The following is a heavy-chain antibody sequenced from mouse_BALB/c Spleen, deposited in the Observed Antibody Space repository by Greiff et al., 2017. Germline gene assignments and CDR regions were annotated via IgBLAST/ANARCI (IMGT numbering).Heavy chain of an antibody. CDR2: INPYNDGT. CDR1: GYTFTSYV. D-gene: IGHD2-4*01. CDR3: ARWDDYDGFAY. J-gene: IGHJ3*01. V-gene: IGHV1-14*01. Sequence: VHVKQSGPELVKPGASVKMSCKASGYTFTSYVMHWVKQKPGQGLEWIGYINPYNDGTKYNEKFKGKATLTSDKSSSTAYMELSSLTSEDSAVYYCARWDDYDGFAYWGQGTLVTVSA.